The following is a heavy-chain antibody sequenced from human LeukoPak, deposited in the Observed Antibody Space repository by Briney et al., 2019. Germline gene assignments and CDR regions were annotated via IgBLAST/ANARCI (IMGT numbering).Heavy chain of an antibody. CDR3: ARDRKFTDAFDI. V-gene: IGHV3-20*04. Sequence: GGSLRLSCAASGFTFDDYGMSWVRQAPGKGLEWVSGINWNGGSTGYADSVKGRFTISRDNAKNSLYLQMNSLRAGDTALYYCARDRKFTDAFDIWGQGTMVTVSS. CDR1: GFTFDDYG. CDR2: INWNGGST. J-gene: IGHJ3*02.